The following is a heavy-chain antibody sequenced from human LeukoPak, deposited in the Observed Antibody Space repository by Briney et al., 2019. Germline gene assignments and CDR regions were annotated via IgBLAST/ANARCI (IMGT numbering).Heavy chain of an antibody. D-gene: IGHD2/OR15-2a*01. CDR1: GFTFSDYY. V-gene: IGHV3-11*01. J-gene: IGHJ4*02. Sequence: SGGSLRLSCAASGFTFSDYYMSWIRQAPGKGLEWVSYISSSGSTIYYADSVKGRFTISRDNSKNTLYLHMNSLRAEDTAVYYCAKGLNNMRFFDYWGQGTLVTVSS. CDR3: AKGLNNMRFFDY. CDR2: ISSSGSTI.